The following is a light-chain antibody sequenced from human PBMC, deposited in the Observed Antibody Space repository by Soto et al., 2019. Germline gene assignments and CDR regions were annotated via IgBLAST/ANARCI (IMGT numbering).Light chain of an antibody. V-gene: IGKV1-5*01. CDR3: QQYNSFSLST. Sequence: DIQMTQSPSTLSASVGDRVTITCRASQSIGDWLAWCQQRPGKPPTLLIYDASVSASGIPTRFSGSGSGTEFTLTITGLQPDDFATYYCQQYNSFSLSTFGRGTKVDIK. CDR2: DAS. J-gene: IGKJ2*01. CDR1: QSIGDW.